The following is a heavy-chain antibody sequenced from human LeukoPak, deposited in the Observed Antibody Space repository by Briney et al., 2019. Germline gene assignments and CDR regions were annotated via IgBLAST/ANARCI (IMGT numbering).Heavy chain of an antibody. CDR3: ARTTVTRAFDI. D-gene: IGHD4-17*01. CDR2: IYYSGST. V-gene: IGHV4-59*12. J-gene: IGHJ3*02. Sequence: SETLSLTCTVSGGSISSYYWSWIRQPPGKGLEWIGYIYYSGSTYYNPSLKSRVTISVDRSKNQFSLKLSSVTAADTAVYYCARTTVTRAFDIWGQGTMVTVSS. CDR1: GGSISSYY.